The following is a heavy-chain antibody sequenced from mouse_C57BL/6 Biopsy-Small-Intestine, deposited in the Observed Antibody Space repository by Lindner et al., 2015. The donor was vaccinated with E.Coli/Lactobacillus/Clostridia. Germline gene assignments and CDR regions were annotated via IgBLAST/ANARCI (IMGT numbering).Heavy chain of an antibody. V-gene: IGHV1S12*01. CDR3: ARMWEDYGMDV. Sequence: SVKVSCKASGYSFITSYMHWVRQAPGQGLEWMGIINLRDGTTSKAQKFQGRVTMTRDTSTSTVYVELSNLRSEDTAVYFCARMWEDYGMDVWGQGTTVTVSS. CDR1: GYSFITSY. D-gene: IGHD2-4*01. CDR2: INLRDGTT. J-gene: IGHJ1*01.